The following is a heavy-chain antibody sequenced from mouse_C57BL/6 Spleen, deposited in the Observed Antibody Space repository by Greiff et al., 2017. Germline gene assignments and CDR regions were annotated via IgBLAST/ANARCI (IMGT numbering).Heavy chain of an antibody. CDR1: GYTFTDYY. Sequence: EVQLQQSGPVLVKPGASVKMSCKASGYTFTDYYMNWVKLSHGKSLEWIGVLNPYNGGTSYNQKFKGKATLTVDKSSSTAYMELNSLTSEDSAVYYCARYFITTVVAPFDYWGQGTTLTVSS. CDR3: ARYFITTVVAPFDY. V-gene: IGHV1-19*01. D-gene: IGHD1-1*01. J-gene: IGHJ2*01. CDR2: LNPYNGGT.